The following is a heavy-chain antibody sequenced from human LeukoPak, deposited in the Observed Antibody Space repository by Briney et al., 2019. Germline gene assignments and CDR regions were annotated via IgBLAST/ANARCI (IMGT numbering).Heavy chain of an antibody. V-gene: IGHV3-64*01. CDR2: ISSNGGST. D-gene: IGHD5-24*01. J-gene: IGHJ4*02. CDR3: ARDTGGYNQYYFDY. Sequence: GGSLRLSCAASGFTFSSYAMHWVRQAPGKGLEYVSAISSNGGSTYYANSVKGRFTISRDNSKNTLYLQMGSLRAEDMAVYYCARDTGGYNQYYFDYWGQGTLVTVSS. CDR1: GFTFSSYA.